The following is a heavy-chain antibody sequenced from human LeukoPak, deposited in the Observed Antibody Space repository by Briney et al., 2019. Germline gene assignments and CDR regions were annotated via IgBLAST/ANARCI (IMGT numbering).Heavy chain of an antibody. CDR2: IYYSGST. CDR3: ARVHSPHMYYFDY. Sequence: PSETLSLTCTVSGGSISSSSYYWGWIRQPPGKGLEWIGSIYYSGSTYYNPSLKSRVTISIDRSKNQFSLKLSSVTAADTAVYYCARVHSPHMYYFDYWGQGTLVTVSS. D-gene: IGHD2-21*01. CDR1: GGSISSSSYY. J-gene: IGHJ4*02. V-gene: IGHV4-39*07.